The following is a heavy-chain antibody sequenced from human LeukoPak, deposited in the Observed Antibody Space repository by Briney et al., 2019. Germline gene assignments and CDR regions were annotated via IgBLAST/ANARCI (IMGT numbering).Heavy chain of an antibody. CDR1: GFTFSSYS. CDR3: ARDLISSSWYEEYFQH. Sequence: GGSLRLSCAASGFTFSSYSMNWVRQAPGKGLEWVSYISSSSSTIYYADSVKGRFTISRENAKNSLYLQMNSLRAEDTAVYYCARDLISSSWYEEYFQHWGQGTLVTVSS. J-gene: IGHJ1*01. V-gene: IGHV3-48*01. D-gene: IGHD6-13*01. CDR2: ISSSSSTI.